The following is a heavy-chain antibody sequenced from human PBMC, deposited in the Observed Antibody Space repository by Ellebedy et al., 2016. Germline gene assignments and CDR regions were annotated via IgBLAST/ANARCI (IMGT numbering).Heavy chain of an antibody. V-gene: IGHV4-59*08. Sequence: SETLSLXXTVSGGSISSYYWSWIRQPPGKGLEWIGYIYYSGNSNSNPSLKSRVTISVDTSKNQFSLKLSSVTAADTAVYYCARQGGASRRSYYYYYGMDVWGQGTTVTVSS. D-gene: IGHD2-2*01. CDR1: GGSISSYY. CDR3: ARQGGASRRSYYYYYGMDV. J-gene: IGHJ6*02. CDR2: IYYSGNS.